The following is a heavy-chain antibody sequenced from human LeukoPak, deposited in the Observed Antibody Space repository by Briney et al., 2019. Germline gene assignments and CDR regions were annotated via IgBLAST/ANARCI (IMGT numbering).Heavy chain of an antibody. J-gene: IGHJ4*02. V-gene: IGHV3-53*01. CDR1: GFTVSSNY. Sequence: PGGSLRLSCAASGFTVSSNYMSWVRQAPGRGLEWVSVLYRGGSTYYADSVKGRFTISRDNSKNTLYLQMNSLRAEDTGVYYCARDMRLRLGESSHLDYWGQGTLVTVSS. D-gene: IGHD3-16*02. CDR2: LYRGGST. CDR3: ARDMRLRLGESSHLDY.